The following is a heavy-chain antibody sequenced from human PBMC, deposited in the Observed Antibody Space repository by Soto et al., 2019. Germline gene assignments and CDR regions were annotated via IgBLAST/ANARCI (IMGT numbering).Heavy chain of an antibody. CDR1: GFTFSSYE. Sequence: EVQLVESGGGLVQPGGSLRLSCAASGFTFSSYEMNWVRQAPGKGLEWVSYISSSGSTIYYADSVKGRFTISRDNAKNSLYLQMNSLRAEDTAVYYCATAYYVFWSANGMDVWGQGTTVTVSS. CDR3: ATAYYVFWSANGMDV. CDR2: ISSSGSTI. V-gene: IGHV3-48*03. J-gene: IGHJ6*02. D-gene: IGHD3-3*01.